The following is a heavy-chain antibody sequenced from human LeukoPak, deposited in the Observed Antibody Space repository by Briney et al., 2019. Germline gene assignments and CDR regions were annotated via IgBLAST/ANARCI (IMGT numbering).Heavy chain of an antibody. CDR3: ARGEYYDILTGTWVPGY. Sequence: QSGGSLRLSCAASGFTFSSYEMNWVRQAPGKGLEWVSYISSSGSTIYYADSVKGRFTISRDNAKNSLCLQMNSLRAEDTAVYYCARGEYYDILTGTWVPGYWGQGTLVTVSS. V-gene: IGHV3-48*03. J-gene: IGHJ4*02. CDR1: GFTFSSYE. CDR2: ISSSGSTI. D-gene: IGHD3-9*01.